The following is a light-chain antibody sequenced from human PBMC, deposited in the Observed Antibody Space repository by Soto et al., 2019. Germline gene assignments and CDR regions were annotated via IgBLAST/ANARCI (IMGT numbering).Light chain of an antibody. CDR3: QQYTNWPLI. V-gene: IGKV3-15*01. J-gene: IGKJ5*01. CDR1: QSVSRD. Sequence: EIVFTHSPGTLSFSPWERVTLSYGASQSVSRDLAWYQQKPGQSPRLLIYGASTRATGIPARFSGSGSGTEFTLTISSLQSADFAVYYCQQYTNWPLIFGQGTRLEIK. CDR2: GAS.